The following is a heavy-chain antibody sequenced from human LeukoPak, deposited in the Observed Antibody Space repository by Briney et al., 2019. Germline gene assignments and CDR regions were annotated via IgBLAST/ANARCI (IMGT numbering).Heavy chain of an antibody. D-gene: IGHD6-6*01. J-gene: IGHJ4*02. CDR2: ISDSGSTI. CDR1: GFTFSDYY. V-gene: IGHV3-11*04. Sequence: GGSLRLSCAASGFTFSDYYMTWIRQAPGKGLQWISYISDSGSTIYYADSLKGRFTISRDNAKNSLYLQMNSLRAEDTAVYYCARVSQRMPARNPLDYWGQGTLVTVSS. CDR3: ARVSQRMPARNPLDY.